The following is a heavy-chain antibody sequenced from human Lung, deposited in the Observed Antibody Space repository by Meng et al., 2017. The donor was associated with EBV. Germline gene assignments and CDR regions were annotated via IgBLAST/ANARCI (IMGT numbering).Heavy chain of an antibody. J-gene: IGHJ5*02. Sequence: QTAFNGSCPYLSTTTKTPTLYWPLSWFSLSTSEVGVGWLRQPPGKALEWLAVIYWDDDKRYSPSLKSRLTITKDTSKNQVVLTLTNMDPVDTATYYCALFTRSWFDPWGQGTLVTVSS. D-gene: IGHD2-2*01. V-gene: IGHV2-5*02. CDR2: IYWDDDK. CDR3: ALFTRSWFDP. CDR1: WFSLSTSEVG.